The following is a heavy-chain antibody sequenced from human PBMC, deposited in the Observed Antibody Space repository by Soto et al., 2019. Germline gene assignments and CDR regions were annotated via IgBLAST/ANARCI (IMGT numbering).Heavy chain of an antibody. Sequence: EVQLLESGGDLVQPGGSLRLSCAASGFSFSSYAMVWVRQAPGKGLEWVSVISGRGGSSYFADSVKGRFTISRDNSKNVLSLEMNSLRVEHPAKYFCAKGSIEYSASIDYWCQGTLVLVSS. CDR2: ISGRGGSS. CDR1: GFSFSSYA. D-gene: IGHD5-12*01. V-gene: IGHV3-23*01. CDR3: AKGSIEYSASIDY. J-gene: IGHJ4*02.